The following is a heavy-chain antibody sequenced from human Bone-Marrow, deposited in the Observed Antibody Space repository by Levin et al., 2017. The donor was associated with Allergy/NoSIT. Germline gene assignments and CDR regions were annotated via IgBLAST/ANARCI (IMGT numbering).Heavy chain of an antibody. CDR2: ISGSGGKT. Sequence: GGSLRLSCAASGFTFSNYDMSWVRQAPGKGLEWVSAISGSGGKTYYADSVKGRFTISRDNSKNTLNLQMISLRAEDTAVYYCAQEKGDSYGYRWGQGTLVTVSS. D-gene: IGHD5-18*01. CDR3: AQEKGDSYGYR. CDR1: GFTFSNYD. V-gene: IGHV3-23*01. J-gene: IGHJ5*02.